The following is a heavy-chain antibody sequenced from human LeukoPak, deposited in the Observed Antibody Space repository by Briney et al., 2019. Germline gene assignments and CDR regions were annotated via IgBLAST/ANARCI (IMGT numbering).Heavy chain of an antibody. J-gene: IGHJ5*02. CDR1: GFTFSSYA. CDR2: ISYDGSNK. D-gene: IGHD1-20*01. CDR3: ARDLYNWNDRRFDP. Sequence: PGGSLRLSCAASGFTFSSYAMHWVRQAPGKGLEWVAVISYDGSNKYYADSVKGRFTISRDNSKNTLYLQMNSLRAEDPAVYYCARDLYNWNDRRFDPWGQGTLVTVSS. V-gene: IGHV3-30*04.